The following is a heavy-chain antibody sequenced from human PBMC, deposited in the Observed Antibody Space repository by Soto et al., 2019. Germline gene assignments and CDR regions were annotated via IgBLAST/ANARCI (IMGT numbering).Heavy chain of an antibody. J-gene: IGHJ4*02. V-gene: IGHV3-30*18. D-gene: IGHD6-19*01. CDR2: ISNDGSNK. Sequence: QVQLVEAGGGVVQPGRSLRLSCAASGFTFSGYGMHWVRQAPGKGLEWVAVISNDGSNKYYVDSVKGRFTISRDNSKNTLVLQMNSLRAEDTAVYYCAKDRVSEHSSGWPQGHWGQGTLVTVSS. CDR1: GFTFSGYG. CDR3: AKDRVSEHSSGWPQGH.